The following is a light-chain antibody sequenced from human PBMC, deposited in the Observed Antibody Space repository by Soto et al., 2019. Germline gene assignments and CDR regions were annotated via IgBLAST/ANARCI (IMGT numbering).Light chain of an antibody. J-gene: IGKJ4*01. CDR2: DAS. CDR3: QQRSTWPRT. Sequence: EIVLTQSPATLSLSPGERATLSGRASQSVTSSLVWYQQKPGQSPRLLMYDASNRATDIPARFSGSGSGTDFTLTISSLETEDSAVYYCQQRSTWPRTFGGGTKVDIK. V-gene: IGKV3-11*01. CDR1: QSVTSS.